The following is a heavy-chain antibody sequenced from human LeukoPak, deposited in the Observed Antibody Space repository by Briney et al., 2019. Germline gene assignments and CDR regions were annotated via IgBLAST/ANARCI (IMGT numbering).Heavy chain of an antibody. Sequence: GGSLRLSCAASGFTFSSYSMNWVRQAPGKGLEWVSYISGSSGTIYYADSVKGRFSISRDNAKNSLYLQVSSLRAEDTAVYYCARLIAVAGRKDAFDIWGQGTMVTVSS. D-gene: IGHD6-19*01. J-gene: IGHJ3*02. CDR1: GFTFSSYS. CDR2: ISGSSGTI. CDR3: ARLIAVAGRKDAFDI. V-gene: IGHV3-48*01.